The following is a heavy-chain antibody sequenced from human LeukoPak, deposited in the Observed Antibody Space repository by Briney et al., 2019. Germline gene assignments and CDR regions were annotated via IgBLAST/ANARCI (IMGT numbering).Heavy chain of an antibody. V-gene: IGHV3-30*02. CDR3: VKDGGNTWYDGFAI. J-gene: IGHJ3*02. CDR1: GFTLSSYG. Sequence: VGSLRLSCAASGFTLSSYGMPWVRQAPGKGLEWVAYIRNDGKNEYYTDSLKGRFTISRDNSKSTLYLQMNSLRPEDTALYYCVKDGGNTWYDGFAIWGQGTVVTVSS. D-gene: IGHD6-13*01. CDR2: IRNDGKNE.